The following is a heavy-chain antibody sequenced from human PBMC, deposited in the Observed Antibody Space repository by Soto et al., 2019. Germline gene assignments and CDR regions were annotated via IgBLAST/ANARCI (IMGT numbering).Heavy chain of an antibody. CDR2: IVVASGQT. V-gene: IGHV1-58*02. D-gene: IGHD2-15*01. J-gene: IGHJ6*02. Sequence: MQLVQSGPEVEKPGTSLKVSCKASGSGFIRSGIQWVRQAHGQRLEWIGWIVVASGQTNYAQNFRGRVAITRDTSTATAYIELTGLTSEDTAVYFCSADRPDIGVGWWVWGQGTTVTVSS. CDR3: SADRPDIGVGWWV. CDR1: GSGFIRSG.